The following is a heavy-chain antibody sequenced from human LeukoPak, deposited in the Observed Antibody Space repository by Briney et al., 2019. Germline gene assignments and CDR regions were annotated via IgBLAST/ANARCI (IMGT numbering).Heavy chain of an antibody. Sequence: SETLSLTCAVSGGSISSGGYSWSWIRQPPGKGLEWIGYIYYSGSTYYNPSLKSRVTISVDTSKNQFSLKLSSVTAADTAVYYCARETSQKGAHYMDVWGKGTTVTISS. CDR1: GGSISSGGYS. J-gene: IGHJ6*03. D-gene: IGHD3-16*01. V-gene: IGHV4-30-4*07. CDR3: ARETSQKGAHYMDV. CDR2: IYYSGST.